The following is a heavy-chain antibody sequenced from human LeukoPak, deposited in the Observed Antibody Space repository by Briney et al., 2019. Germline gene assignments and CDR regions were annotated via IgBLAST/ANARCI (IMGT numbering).Heavy chain of an antibody. V-gene: IGHV1-69*05. CDR3: ARDFTQWLSWFDP. J-gene: IGHJ5*02. CDR2: IIPIFGTA. Sequence: SVKVSCKASGGTFSSYAVSWVRQAPGQGLEWMGRIIPIFGTANYAQKFQGRVTITTDESTSTAYMELSSLRSEDTAVYYCARDFTQWLSWFDPWGQGTLVTVSS. CDR1: GGTFSSYA. D-gene: IGHD3-22*01.